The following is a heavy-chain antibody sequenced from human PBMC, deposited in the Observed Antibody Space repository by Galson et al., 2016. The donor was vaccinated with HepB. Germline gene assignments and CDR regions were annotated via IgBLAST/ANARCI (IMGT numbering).Heavy chain of an antibody. J-gene: IGHJ2*01. D-gene: IGHD3-9*01. CDR1: GASISSHS. V-gene: IGHV4-59*11. CDR3: ARDPILGGWLFWYFDV. Sequence: ETLSLTCTVYGASISSHSWSWIRQSPGKGLEWIGYIRFSGRTNYNPSLKSRVTISLDTSKNQFSLNLTSVTTADTAIYYCARDPILGGWLFWYFDVWGRGTLVTVSS. CDR2: IRFSGRT.